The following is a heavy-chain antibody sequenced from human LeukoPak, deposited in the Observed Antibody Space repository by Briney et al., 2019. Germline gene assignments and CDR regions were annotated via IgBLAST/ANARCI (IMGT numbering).Heavy chain of an antibody. D-gene: IGHD4-23*01. J-gene: IGHJ4*02. Sequence: GGSLRLSCAASGFTFSTYGMHWVGQSPGKGLEWVEFIRYDESKEFYADSLKGRFTVSRDNSQNTLFLQINSLRTEDTAVYYCAKALVTTLINTYQIDFWGQGTLVTVSS. CDR3: AKALVTTLINTYQIDF. CDR1: GFTFSTYG. CDR2: IRYDESKE. V-gene: IGHV3-30*02.